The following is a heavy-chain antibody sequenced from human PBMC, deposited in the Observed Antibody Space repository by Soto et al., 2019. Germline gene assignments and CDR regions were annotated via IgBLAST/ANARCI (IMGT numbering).Heavy chain of an antibody. V-gene: IGHV3-30*18. J-gene: IGHJ5*01. CDR2: ISYDGSNK. CDR3: AKSILSPSDFYYYGSGSTSA. CDR1: GFTFSSYG. D-gene: IGHD3-10*01. Sequence: SLRLSCAASGFTFSSYGMHWVRQAPGKGLEWVAVISYDGSNKYYADSVKGRFTISRDNSKNTLYLQMNSLRAEDTAVYYCAKSILSPSDFYYYGSGSTSAWGHGTLVTVSS.